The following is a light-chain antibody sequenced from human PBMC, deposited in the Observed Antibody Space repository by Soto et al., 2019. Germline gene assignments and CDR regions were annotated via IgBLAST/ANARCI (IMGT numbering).Light chain of an antibody. CDR3: QQYGSSPYT. J-gene: IGKJ2*01. V-gene: IGKV3-20*01. CDR1: QSVSSSY. CDR2: GSS. Sequence: EIVLTQSPGTLSLSPGEIATLSCRASQSVSSSYLAWYQQKPGQAPRLLIYGSSSRATGIPDRFSGSGSGTDFTLTISRLEPKDFAVYYCQQYGSSPYTFGKGTKLEI.